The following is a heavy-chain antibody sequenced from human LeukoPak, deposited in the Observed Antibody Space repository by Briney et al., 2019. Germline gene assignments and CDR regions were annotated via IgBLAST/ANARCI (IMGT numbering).Heavy chain of an antibody. V-gene: IGHV3-48*03. CDR1: GFTLSSYE. CDR2: VTASGSAI. CDR3: ARRLPYYGMDV. Sequence: GGSLRPSCAAFGFTLSSYEMTWVRQAPGKGLEWVGRVTASGSAIYNADSVKGRFTISRDNAENSVYLQMHSLRAEDTAAYYCARRLPYYGMDVWGQGTTVAVSS. J-gene: IGHJ6*02.